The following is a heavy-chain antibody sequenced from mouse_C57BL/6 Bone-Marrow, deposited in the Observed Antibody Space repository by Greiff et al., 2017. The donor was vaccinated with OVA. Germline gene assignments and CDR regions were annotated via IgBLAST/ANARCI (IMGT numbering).Heavy chain of an antibody. CDR2: INPNNGGT. D-gene: IGHD1-1*01. J-gene: IGHJ3*01. V-gene: IGHV1-18*01. CDR3: ARFSYYGREN. Sequence: EVQLQESGPELVKPGASVKIPCKASGYTFTDYNMDWVKQSHGKSLEWIGDINPNNGGTIYNQKFKGKATLTVDKSSSTAYMELRSLTSEDSAVYYCARFSYYGRENWGQGTLVTVSA. CDR1: GYTFTDYN.